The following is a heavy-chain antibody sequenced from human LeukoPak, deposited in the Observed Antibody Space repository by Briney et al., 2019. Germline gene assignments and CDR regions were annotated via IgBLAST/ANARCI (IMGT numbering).Heavy chain of an antibody. CDR1: GFTFSSYA. CDR3: AREEYSSSWYHRGGDY. V-gene: IGHV3-30-3*01. Sequence: QPGGSLRLSCAASGFTFSSYAMHWVRQAPGKGLEWVAVISYDGSNKYYADSVKGRFTISRDNSKNTLYLQMNSLRAEDTAVYYCAREEYSSSWYHRGGDYWGQGTLVTVSS. J-gene: IGHJ4*02. CDR2: ISYDGSNK. D-gene: IGHD6-13*01.